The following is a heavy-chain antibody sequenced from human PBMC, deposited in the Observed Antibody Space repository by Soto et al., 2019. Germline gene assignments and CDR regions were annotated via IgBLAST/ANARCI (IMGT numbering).Heavy chain of an antibody. J-gene: IGHJ6*02. CDR1: GYILTAYA. Sequence: ASVKVSCKASGYILTAYAMHWVRQAPGQRLEWMGWINAGNGNTEYSQKFQGRVTITRDTSASTAYMELSSLTSEDTAVYYCARRTIFGVVIIRGFPNYFGMDVWGQGTTVTVSS. CDR3: ARRTIFGVVIIRGFPNYFGMDV. CDR2: INAGNGNT. D-gene: IGHD3-3*01. V-gene: IGHV1-3*01.